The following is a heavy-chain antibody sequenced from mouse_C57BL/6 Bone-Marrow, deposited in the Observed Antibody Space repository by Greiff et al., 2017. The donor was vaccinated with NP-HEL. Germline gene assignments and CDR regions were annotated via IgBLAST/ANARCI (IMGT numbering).Heavy chain of an antibody. CDR1: GYTFTSYW. D-gene: IGHD2-3*01. J-gene: IGHJ2*01. Sequence: EVQLQQSGTVLARPGASVKMSCKTSGYTFTSYWMHWVKQRPGQGLEWIGAIYPGNSDTSYNQKFKGKAKLTAVTSASTAYMELSSLTNEDSAVYYCTRSGYDGYSPFDYWGQGTTLTVSS. V-gene: IGHV1-5*01. CDR2: IYPGNSDT. CDR3: TRSGYDGYSPFDY.